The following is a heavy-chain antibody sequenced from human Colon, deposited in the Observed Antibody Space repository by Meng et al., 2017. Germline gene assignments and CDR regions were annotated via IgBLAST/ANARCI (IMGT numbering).Heavy chain of an antibody. CDR3: ARERVRELGLFDS. Sequence: QLHSQEPGPGLVPPSGTLPLACVVSGDSIANSKWWSWLRQAPGKGPEWIGEISNSYKTVYSPSLKSRVRISLDKSNNQFSLTLTSVTAADTAVYYCARERVRELGLFDSWGQGILVTVSS. D-gene: IGHD1-7*01. CDR1: GDSIANSKW. CDR2: ISNSYKT. J-gene: IGHJ4*02. V-gene: IGHV4-4*02.